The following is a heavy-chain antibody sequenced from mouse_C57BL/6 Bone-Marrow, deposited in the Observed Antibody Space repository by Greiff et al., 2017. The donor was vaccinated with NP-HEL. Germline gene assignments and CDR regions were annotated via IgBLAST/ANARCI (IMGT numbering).Heavy chain of an antibody. D-gene: IGHD1-1*01. Sequence: QVQLQQSGAELVKPGASVKLSCKASGYTFTSYLMHWVKQRPGRGLEWIGRIDPKSGGTKYNEKFKSKATLTVDKPSSTAYLQLNSLTSEAYAVYYCARDSYGSSSIDYWGQGTALTVSS. CDR2: IDPKSGGT. J-gene: IGHJ2*01. CDR1: GYTFTSYL. CDR3: ARDSYGSSSIDY. V-gene: IGHV1-72*01.